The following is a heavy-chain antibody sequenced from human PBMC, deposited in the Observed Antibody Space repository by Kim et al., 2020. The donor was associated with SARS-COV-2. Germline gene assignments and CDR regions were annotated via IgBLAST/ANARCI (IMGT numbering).Heavy chain of an antibody. Sequence: YSPSLESRVTISVDTSRNHFSLKLNTVTAADTAVYYCARHESYGSHMDVWGQGTTVTVSS. V-gene: IGHV4-39*01. J-gene: IGHJ6*02. CDR3: ARHESYGSHMDV. D-gene: IGHD3-10*01.